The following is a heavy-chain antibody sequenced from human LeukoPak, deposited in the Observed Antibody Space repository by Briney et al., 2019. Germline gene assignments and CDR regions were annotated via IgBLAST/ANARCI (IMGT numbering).Heavy chain of an antibody. D-gene: IGHD6-13*01. CDR1: GLSFSSFA. CDR3: AKHGQLGLKPNWFDP. V-gene: IGHV3-23*01. Sequence: PGGSLRLSCAASGLSFSSFAMSWVRQGPARGLEWVSSIRGNGETFYADSLKGRFTISRDNSKNTLYLQVNSLRAEDTAVYYCAKHGQLGLKPNWFDPWGQGTLVTVSS. J-gene: IGHJ5*02. CDR2: IRGNGET.